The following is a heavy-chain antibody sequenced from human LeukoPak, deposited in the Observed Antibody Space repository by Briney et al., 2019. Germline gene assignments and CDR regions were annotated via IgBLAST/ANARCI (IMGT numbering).Heavy chain of an antibody. Sequence: GGSLRLSCAASGFTFSNYWMTWVRQAPGKGLEWVAHITQDGSKQYYKDSVKARFTISRDNAKNSLSLQMNSLRAEDTAVYYCVRDGGVSGYDLLDYWGQGTLVTVSS. D-gene: IGHD5-12*01. V-gene: IGHV3-7*01. J-gene: IGHJ4*02. CDR3: VRDGGVSGYDLLDY. CDR1: GFTFSNYW. CDR2: ITQDGSKQ.